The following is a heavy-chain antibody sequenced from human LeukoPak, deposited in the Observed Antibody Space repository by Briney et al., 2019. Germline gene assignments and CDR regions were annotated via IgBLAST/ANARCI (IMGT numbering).Heavy chain of an antibody. CDR2: ISWNSGSI. V-gene: IGHV3-9*01. D-gene: IGHD6-13*01. Sequence: GGSLRLSCAASGFTFDDYAMHWVRQAPGKGLEWVSGISWNSGSIGYADSVKGRFTISRDNAKNSLYLQMNSLRAEDTASYYCAKGTAAAYFDYWGQGTLVTVSS. J-gene: IGHJ4*02. CDR3: AKGTAAAYFDY. CDR1: GFTFDDYA.